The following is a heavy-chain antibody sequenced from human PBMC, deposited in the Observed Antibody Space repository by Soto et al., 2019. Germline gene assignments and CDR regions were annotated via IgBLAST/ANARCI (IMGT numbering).Heavy chain of an antibody. CDR1: GGTFSSYA. V-gene: IGHV1-69*01. D-gene: IGHD3-3*01. J-gene: IGHJ5*02. CDR2: IIPIFGTA. CDR3: ARAYPIKIFGPAFEGENWFDP. Sequence: QVQLVQSGAEVKKPGSSVKVSCKASGGTFSSYAISWVRQAPGQGLEWMGGIIPIFGTANYAQKFQGRVKVTPEQSNNKGLNELSNLEAEETAVDFCARAYPIKIFGPAFEGENWFDPWGQGTLVTVSS.